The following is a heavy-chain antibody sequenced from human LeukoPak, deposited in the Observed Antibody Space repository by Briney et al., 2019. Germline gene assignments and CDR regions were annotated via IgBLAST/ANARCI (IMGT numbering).Heavy chain of an antibody. Sequence: GASVKVSCKASGYTFTGYYMHWVRQAPGQGLEWMGWINPNSGGTNYAQKFQGRVTMTRDTSISTAYMELSRLRSDDTAVYYCARYCSSTSCYENYKDVWGKGTTVIVSS. J-gene: IGHJ6*03. D-gene: IGHD2-2*01. CDR1: GYTFTGYY. CDR2: INPNSGGT. V-gene: IGHV1-2*02. CDR3: ARYCSSTSCYENYKDV.